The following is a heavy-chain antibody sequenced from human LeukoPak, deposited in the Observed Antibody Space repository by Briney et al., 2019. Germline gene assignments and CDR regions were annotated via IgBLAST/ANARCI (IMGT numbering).Heavy chain of an antibody. V-gene: IGHV1-69*05. CDR3: ARASAAGVPD. D-gene: IGHD6-19*01. CDR2: IIPIFGTA. CDR1: GGTFSSYA. Sequence: AWVKVSCKASGGTFSSYAISWVRQAPGQGLEWMGRIIPIFGTANYAQKFQGRVTITTDESTSTAYMELSSLRSEDTAVYYCARASAAGVPDWGQGTLVTVSS. J-gene: IGHJ4*02.